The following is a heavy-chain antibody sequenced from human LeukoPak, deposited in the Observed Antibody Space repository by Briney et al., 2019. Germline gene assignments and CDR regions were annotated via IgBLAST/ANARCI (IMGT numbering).Heavy chain of an antibody. V-gene: IGHV4-59*01. Sequence: SETLSLTCTVSGGSISSYYWSWIRQPPGKGLEWIGYIYYSGSTNYNPSLKSRVTISVDTSKNQFSLKLSSVTAADTAVYYCAACRSRVSGMRKETHYYYGMDVWGQGTTVTVSS. CDR2: IYYSGST. D-gene: IGHD6-19*01. CDR3: AACRSRVSGMRKETHYYYGMDV. CDR1: GGSISSYY. J-gene: IGHJ6*02.